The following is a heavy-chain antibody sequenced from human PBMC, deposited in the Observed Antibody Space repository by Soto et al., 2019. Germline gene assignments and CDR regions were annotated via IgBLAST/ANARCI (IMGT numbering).Heavy chain of an antibody. Sequence: SQTLSLTCAISGDSVSTNSATWDWIRQSPSRGLEWLGRTYYRSKWDYDYAASVKGRININPDTSNNQVSLHLDSVTPDDTAVYYCATSIDNSCLDYWGQGTLVTVSS. J-gene: IGHJ4*02. CDR2: TYYRSKWDY. CDR1: GDSVSTNSAT. V-gene: IGHV6-1*01. D-gene: IGHD6-6*01. CDR3: ATSIDNSCLDY.